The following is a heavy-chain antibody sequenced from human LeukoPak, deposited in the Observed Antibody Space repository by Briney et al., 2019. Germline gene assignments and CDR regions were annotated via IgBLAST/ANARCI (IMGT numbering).Heavy chain of an antibody. D-gene: IGHD3-10*01. Sequence: GGSLRLSCAASGFTFSDYWIHWVRHAPGKGLVWVSRINTDGSITNYADSVKGRFSISRDNAKNTLYLQMSSLRAEDTAVYYCARDRGPRTGFMVREAYDYWGQGTLVTVSS. CDR2: INTDGSIT. CDR3: ARDRGPRTGFMVREAYDY. J-gene: IGHJ4*02. V-gene: IGHV3-74*01. CDR1: GFTFSDYW.